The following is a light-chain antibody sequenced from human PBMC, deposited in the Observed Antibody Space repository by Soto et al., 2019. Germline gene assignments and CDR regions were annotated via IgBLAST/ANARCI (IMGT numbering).Light chain of an antibody. CDR1: HSGISN. J-gene: IGKJ5*01. CDR2: GAS. CDR3: QQYNNWPPIT. V-gene: IGKV3-15*01. Sequence: EIVMPQSPATLSVSPGERATLSCRASHSGISNLAWYQQKPSQAPRLLIYGASTRATVIPARFSGSGSGTDFTLTSSILQSENFAVYYCQQYNNWPPITFGQGTRLEIK.